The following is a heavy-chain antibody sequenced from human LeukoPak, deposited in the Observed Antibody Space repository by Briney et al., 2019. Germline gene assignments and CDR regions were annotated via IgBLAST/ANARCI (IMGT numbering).Heavy chain of an antibody. J-gene: IGHJ3*02. V-gene: IGHV7-4-1*02. D-gene: IGHD6-19*01. Sequence: ASVKVSCKASGYTCTRYAMNWVRQAPGQGLEWMGWINTNTGNPTYAQGFTGRFVFSSDTSVSTAYLQISRLKAEDTAVYYCARDPTPRIAVVGGPDWDAFDIWGQGTMVTVSS. CDR1: GYTCTRYA. CDR3: ARDPTPRIAVVGGPDWDAFDI. CDR2: INTNTGNP.